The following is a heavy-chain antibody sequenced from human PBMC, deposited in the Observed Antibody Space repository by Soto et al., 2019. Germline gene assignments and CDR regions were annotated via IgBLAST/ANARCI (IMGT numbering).Heavy chain of an antibody. V-gene: IGHV3-30*18. CDR1: EFTFSNFG. Sequence: QVQLVESGGGVVQPGRSLRLSCAASEFTFSNFGMHWVRQAPGKGLEWVAVISYEGSNKYYADSVKGRFTISRDNSKNTLYLQMNSLRAEDTAVYFCAKGATNYYDGSGPIDYWGQGTLVTVSS. CDR2: ISYEGSNK. CDR3: AKGATNYYDGSGPIDY. J-gene: IGHJ4*02. D-gene: IGHD3-22*01.